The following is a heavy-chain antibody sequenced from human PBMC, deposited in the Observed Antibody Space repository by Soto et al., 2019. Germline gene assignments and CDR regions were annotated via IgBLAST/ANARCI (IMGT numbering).Heavy chain of an antibody. CDR1: GGTLSSHG. D-gene: IGHD2-15*01. CDR2: SIPMFGIT. V-gene: IGHV1-69*12. CDR3: VRDRGYGLVN. Sequence: QVQLVQSGAEVKKPGSSVKVSCKASGGTLSSHGFNWVRQAPGQGLEWMGGSIPMFGITNHTQQFQDRITIHADASTSTVYVELRRLRSDDTAVYYCVRDRGYGLVNRGRGTLLTVSS. J-gene: IGHJ4*02.